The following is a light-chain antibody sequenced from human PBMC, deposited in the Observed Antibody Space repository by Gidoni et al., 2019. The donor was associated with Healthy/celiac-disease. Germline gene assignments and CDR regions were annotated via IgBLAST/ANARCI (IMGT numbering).Light chain of an antibody. CDR2: EVN. CDR3: SSYRSTITQHVV. CDR1: SSDVGGYTY. J-gene: IGLJ2*01. V-gene: IGLV2-14*01. Sequence: QSALTQPASVSGSPGQSITISCTGTSSDVGGYTYVSWYQQHPGKAPKLMLYEVNNRPSGVSNRFSGSKSGNTASLTISGLQAEDEADYYCSSYRSTITQHVVFGGGTKLTVL.